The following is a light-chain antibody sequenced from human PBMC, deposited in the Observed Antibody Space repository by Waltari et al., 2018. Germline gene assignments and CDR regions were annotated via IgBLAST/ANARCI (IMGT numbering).Light chain of an antibody. J-gene: IGKJ5*01. V-gene: IGKV3-11*01. CDR3: HQRSNWPPEIS. CDR2: EAF. Sequence: EIVLTQSPATLSLSPGERATLSCRASQTVTSYLAWYQQKPGQTPRLLIDEAFNRATGIPARFSGSVSETDFTLTISSLEPEDFAVYYCHQRSNWPPEISFGQGTRLEIK. CDR1: QTVTSY.